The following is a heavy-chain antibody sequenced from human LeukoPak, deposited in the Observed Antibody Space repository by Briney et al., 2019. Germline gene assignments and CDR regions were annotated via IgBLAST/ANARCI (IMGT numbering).Heavy chain of an antibody. CDR3: ATTGLAVTNPFDY. CDR1: GGSISSYY. CDR2: IYYSGST. Sequence: PSETLSLTCTVSGGSISSYYWTWIRQPPGKGLEWIGYIYYSGSTNSNPSLKSRVTISVDTSKNQFSLKLSSVTAADTAVYYCATTGLAVTNPFDYWGQGTLVTVSS. D-gene: IGHD4-11*01. J-gene: IGHJ4*02. V-gene: IGHV4-59*01.